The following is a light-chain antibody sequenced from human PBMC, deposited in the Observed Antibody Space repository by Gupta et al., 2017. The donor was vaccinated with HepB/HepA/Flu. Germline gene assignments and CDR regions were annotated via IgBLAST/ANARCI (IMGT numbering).Light chain of an antibody. Sequence: QSVLTQPPSVSGAPGQRVTLSCTGSSPNIGAGYVVHWYQQLPGTAPKHLISGNSNRPSGVPDRFSGSKSGTSASLAITGLQAEDEADYYCQSYDSSLSGSRVFGGGTKLTVL. CDR1: SPNIGAGYV. CDR3: QSYDSSLSGSRV. V-gene: IGLV1-40*01. J-gene: IGLJ2*01. CDR2: GNS.